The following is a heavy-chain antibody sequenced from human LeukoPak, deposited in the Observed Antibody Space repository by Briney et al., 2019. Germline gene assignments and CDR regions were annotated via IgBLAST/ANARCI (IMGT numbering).Heavy chain of an antibody. CDR3: ARVPCTNGVCYYFYYGMDV. V-gene: IGHV3-21*01. Sequence: GGSLRLSCAASGFIFKTYDMNWVRQAPGKGLEWVSSISHSTNFIYYADSVKGRFTISRDNANNSLYLQMNSLRAEDTAVYYCARVPCTNGVCYYFYYGMDVWGQGTPVTVSS. CDR2: ISHSTNFI. D-gene: IGHD2-8*01. J-gene: IGHJ6*02. CDR1: GFIFKTYD.